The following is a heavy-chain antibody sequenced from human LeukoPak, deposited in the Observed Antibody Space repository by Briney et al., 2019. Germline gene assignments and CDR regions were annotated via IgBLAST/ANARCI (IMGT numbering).Heavy chain of an antibody. CDR3: ARGWYSAPRSTFDI. Sequence: GGSLRLSCAASGFTFSSYWMHWVRQAPGKGLVWVSNINSDGSTTTYADSVKGRFTISRDNAENTLYLQMNSLRAEDTAVYYCARGWYSAPRSTFDIWGQGTMVTVSS. CDR1: GFTFSSYW. J-gene: IGHJ3*02. CDR2: INSDGSTT. D-gene: IGHD2-15*01. V-gene: IGHV3-74*01.